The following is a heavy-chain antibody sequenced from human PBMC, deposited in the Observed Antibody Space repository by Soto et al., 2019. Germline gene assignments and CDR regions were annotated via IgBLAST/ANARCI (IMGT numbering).Heavy chain of an antibody. D-gene: IGHD4-4*01. CDR2: INPRSGGT. CDR1: GYPFTGPY. J-gene: IGHJ6*02. V-gene: IGHV1-2*02. CDR3: ARDFRTYSHGVDA. Sequence: ASVKVSCKASGYPFTGPYIYWVRQAPGQGLEWMGWINPRSGGTEFAEKFQGRVTVTRDTSIRTVFLELNSLTSDDTGVYFCARDFRTYSHGVDAWGQGTAVTVSS.